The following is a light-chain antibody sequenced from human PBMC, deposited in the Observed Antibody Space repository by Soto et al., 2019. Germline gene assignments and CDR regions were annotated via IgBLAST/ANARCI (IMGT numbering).Light chain of an antibody. J-gene: IGKJ1*01. Sequence: IVMTQSPATLSVSPGERASLSCRASQSVGTNLAWYQQKPGQAPRLLIHGTSTRATGIPARFSGSGSGTEFTLTISSLQSEDFAVYYCQHQSSWPMTFGQGTKVEFK. V-gene: IGKV3-15*01. CDR1: QSVGTN. CDR2: GTS. CDR3: QHQSSWPMT.